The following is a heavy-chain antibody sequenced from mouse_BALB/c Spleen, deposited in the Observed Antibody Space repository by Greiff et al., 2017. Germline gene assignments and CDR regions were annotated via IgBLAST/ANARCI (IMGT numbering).Heavy chain of an antibody. V-gene: IGHV5-9-3*01. J-gene: IGHJ3*01. D-gene: IGHD2-12*01. CDR1: GFTFSSYA. CDR3: ARRGYDVTWFAY. CDR2: ISSGGSYT. Sequence: EVQGVESGAGLVKPGGSLKLSCAASGFTFSSYAMSWVRQTPEKRLEWVATISSGGSYTYYPDSVKGRFTISRDNAKNTLYLQMSSLRSEDTAMYYCARRGYDVTWFAYWGQGTLVTVSA.